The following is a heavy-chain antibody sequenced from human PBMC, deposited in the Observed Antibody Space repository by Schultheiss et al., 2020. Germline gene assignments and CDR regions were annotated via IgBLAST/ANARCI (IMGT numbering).Heavy chain of an antibody. D-gene: IGHD2-21*02. J-gene: IGHJ6*02. Sequence: SETLSLTCAVYGGSFSGYYWNWIRQPPGQGLEWIGYIYYSGSTNYNPSLKSRVPISVYTSKNQFSLKLSSVTAADTVVYYCERDRRCGIHMLVVTAVPRYYFSYYGMDVWGQGTTVTVSS. CDR2: IYYSGST. V-gene: IGHV4-59*12. CDR1: GGSFSGYY. CDR3: ERDRRCGIHMLVVTAVPRYYFSYYGMDV.